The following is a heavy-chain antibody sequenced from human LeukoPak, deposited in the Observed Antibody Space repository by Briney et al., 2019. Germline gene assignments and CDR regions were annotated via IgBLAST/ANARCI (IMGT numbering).Heavy chain of an antibody. V-gene: IGHV3-33*01. CDR3: ARDTAMVTFVFDY. CDR2: IWCDGSYK. D-gene: IGHD5-18*01. Sequence: GGSLRLSCVASGFTFSSYGMNWVRQAPGKGLEWVSVIWCDGSYKYYADSVKRPFTLSRDTATNPLSLQMSSLRAEDTAVYYCARDTAMVTFVFDYWGQGTLVTVSS. J-gene: IGHJ4*02. CDR1: GFTFSSYG.